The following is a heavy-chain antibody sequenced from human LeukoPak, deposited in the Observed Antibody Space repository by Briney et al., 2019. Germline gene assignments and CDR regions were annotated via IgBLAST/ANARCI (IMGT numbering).Heavy chain of an antibody. V-gene: IGHV1-69*05. Sequence: SVKVSCKASGGTFSSYAISWVRQAPGQGLEWMGGIIPIFGTANYAQKLQGRVTMTTDTSTSTAYMELRSLRSDDTAVYYCARRPGSGSYLGTYDYWGQGTLVTVSS. D-gene: IGHD1-26*01. CDR1: GGTFSSYA. CDR2: IIPIFGTA. J-gene: IGHJ4*02. CDR3: ARRPGSGSYLGTYDY.